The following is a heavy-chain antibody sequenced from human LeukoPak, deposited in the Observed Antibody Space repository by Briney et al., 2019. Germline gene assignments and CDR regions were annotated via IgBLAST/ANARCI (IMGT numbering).Heavy chain of an antibody. V-gene: IGHV4-59*01. CDR2: MYYTGST. D-gene: IGHD3-22*01. Sequence: PSETLSLTCSVSGGFISNYYWSWIRQPPGKGLEWIGYMYYTGSTNYNPSLKSRVTISVDTSKNQFSLKLSSVTAADTAVYYCARGVRYYYDSSGYSNFDYWGQGTLVTVSS. CDR3: ARGVRYYYDSSGYSNFDY. J-gene: IGHJ4*02. CDR1: GGFISNYY.